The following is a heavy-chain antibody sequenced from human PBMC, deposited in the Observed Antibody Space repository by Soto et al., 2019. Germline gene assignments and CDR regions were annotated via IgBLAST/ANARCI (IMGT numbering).Heavy chain of an antibody. CDR3: ASQLHDYVWGSYRDAFDI. CDR1: GYTFTSYD. CDR2: MNPNSGNT. V-gene: IGHV1-8*01. Sequence: SVKVSCKASGYTFTSYDINWVRQATGQGLEWMGWMNPNSGNTGYAQKFQGRVTMTRNTSISTAYMELSSLRSEDTAVYYCASQLHDYVWGSYRDAFDIWGKGTMANGSS. D-gene: IGHD3-16*02. J-gene: IGHJ3*02.